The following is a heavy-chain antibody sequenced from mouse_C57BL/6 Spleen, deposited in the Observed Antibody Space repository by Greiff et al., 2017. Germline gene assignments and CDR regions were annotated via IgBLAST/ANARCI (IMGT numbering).Heavy chain of an antibody. CDR2: IWSGGST. CDR1: GFSLTSYG. Sequence: QVHVKQSGPGLVQPSQSLSITCTVSGFSLTSYGVHWVRQSPGKGLEWLGVIWSGGSTDYNAAFISRLSISKDNSKSQVFFKMNSLQADDTAIYYCARNPYYSNYPYAMDYWGQGTSVTVSS. D-gene: IGHD2-5*01. V-gene: IGHV2-2*01. J-gene: IGHJ4*01. CDR3: ARNPYYSNYPYAMDY.